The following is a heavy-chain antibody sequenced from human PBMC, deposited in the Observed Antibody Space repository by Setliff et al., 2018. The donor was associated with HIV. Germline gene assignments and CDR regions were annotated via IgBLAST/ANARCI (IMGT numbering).Heavy chain of an antibody. J-gene: IGHJ4*02. V-gene: IGHV2-70*11. D-gene: IGHD1-26*01. CDR3: VRMISYSPYFDY. CDR1: GGSISTYY. Sequence: TLSLTCTVSGGSISTYYWSWIRQPPGKALEWLARIDWDDDKYYSTSLKTRLTISKDTSKNQVVLKMTNMDPVDTATYYCVRMISYSPYFDYWGQGTQVTVSS. CDR2: IDWDDDK.